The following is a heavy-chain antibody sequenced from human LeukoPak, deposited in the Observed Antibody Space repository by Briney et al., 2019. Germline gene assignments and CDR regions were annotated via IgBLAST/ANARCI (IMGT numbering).Heavy chain of an antibody. CDR1: GYTFTSYG. Sequence: ASVKVSCKASGYTFTSYGITWVRQAPGQGLEWMGWVSAYNGHTKYAQKVRGRVTMTTDTSTSTAYMELRSLRSDDAAVYYCARLGAARRDDYNPKSPFDYWGQGTLVTVSS. CDR2: VSAYNGHT. J-gene: IGHJ4*02. CDR3: ARLGAARRDDYNPKSPFDY. D-gene: IGHD5-24*01. V-gene: IGHV1-18*01.